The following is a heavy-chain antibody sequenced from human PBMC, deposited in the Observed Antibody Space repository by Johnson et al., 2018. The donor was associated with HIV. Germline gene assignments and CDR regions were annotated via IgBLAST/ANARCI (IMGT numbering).Heavy chain of an antibody. D-gene: IGHD3-16*01. CDR2: ISYDGSNK. CDR3: ARGSRYTYDNDDVYLLQAFDI. J-gene: IGHJ3*02. Sequence: QLVESGGGVVQPGRSLRLSCAVSGFTFSSYAMHWVRQAPGKGLEWVAVISYDGSNKYYADSVKGRFTISRDNAKNSLYLQMNSLRAEDTAVYYCARGSRYTYDNDDVYLLQAFDIWGQGTMVTVSS. CDR1: GFTFSSYA. V-gene: IGHV3-30*04.